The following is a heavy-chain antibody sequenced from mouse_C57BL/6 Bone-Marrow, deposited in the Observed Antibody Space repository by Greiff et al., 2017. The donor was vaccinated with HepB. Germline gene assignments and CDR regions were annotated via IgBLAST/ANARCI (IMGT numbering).Heavy chain of an antibody. CDR2: IDPSDSYT. Sequence: QVQLQQPGAELVMPGASVKLSCKASGYTFTSYWMPWVKQRPGQGLEWIGEIDPSDSYTNYNQKFTGKSTLTVDKSSSTAYMQLSILTSEDSAVYYCARDYGSSSYYYAMDYWGQGTSVTVSS. D-gene: IGHD1-1*01. CDR3: ARDYGSSSYYYAMDY. V-gene: IGHV1-69*01. CDR1: GYTFTSYW. J-gene: IGHJ4*01.